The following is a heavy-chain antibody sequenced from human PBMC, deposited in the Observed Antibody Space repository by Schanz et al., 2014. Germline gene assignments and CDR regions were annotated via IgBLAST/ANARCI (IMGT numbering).Heavy chain of an antibody. CDR2: ISAYTNNT. Sequence: QGQLVQSGPEVKEPGASVKVSCEASRYTFNTYGLNWVRQAPGQGLEWMGWISAYTNNTNYAQKFQGRVTMTTDTSTSTTYMELRSLRSDDTAVYYCARDRRRYCSTASCRHDNWFDPWGQGTLVIVSS. D-gene: IGHD2-2*01. J-gene: IGHJ5*02. V-gene: IGHV1-18*01. CDR3: ARDRRRYCSTASCRHDNWFDP. CDR1: RYTFNTYG.